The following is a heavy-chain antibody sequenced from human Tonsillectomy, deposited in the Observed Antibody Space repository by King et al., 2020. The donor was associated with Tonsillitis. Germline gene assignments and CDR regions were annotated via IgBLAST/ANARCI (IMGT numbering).Heavy chain of an antibody. CDR1: GFTFSSYA. CDR3: AKVGYGNSSIFRDGICVFD. D-gene: IGHD2-2*01. V-gene: IGHV3-23*04. Sequence: VQLVESGGGLVQPGGSLRLSCAASGFTFSSYAMSWVRQAPGKGLEWVSAVSGNGGRTYYAASVKGRFTISRDNSKNMIYLQMNNLGAEDTAVYYCAKVGYGNSSIFRDGICVFD. CDR2: VSGNGGRT. J-gene: IGHJ3*02.